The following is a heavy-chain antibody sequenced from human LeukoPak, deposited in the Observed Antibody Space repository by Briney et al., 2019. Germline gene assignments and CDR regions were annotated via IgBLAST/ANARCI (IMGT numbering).Heavy chain of an antibody. CDR2: ITAIDGRT. V-gene: IGHV3-23*01. Sequence: GGSLKLPCVASGFTFSSTTMGWVRQAPGRGLEWVSSITAIDGRTYYADSVRGRFTISRDNSKNTVYLQLNSLRAGDTAIYYCTKDRRGPAAGTWYFDSWGQGTLVTVSS. D-gene: IGHD6-13*01. CDR3: TKDRRGPAAGTWYFDS. CDR1: GFTFSSTT. J-gene: IGHJ4*02.